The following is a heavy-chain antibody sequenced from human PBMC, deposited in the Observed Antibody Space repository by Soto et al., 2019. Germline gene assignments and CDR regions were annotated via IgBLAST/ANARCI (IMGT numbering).Heavy chain of an antibody. CDR3: ARGQHGDTVLLGMDV. Sequence: SETLSLTXAVYGGSFSGYYWSWIRQPPGKGLEWIGEINHSGSTNYNPSLKSRVTISVDTSKNQFSLKLSSVTAADTAVYYCARGQHGDTVLLGMDVWGQGTTVTVSS. J-gene: IGHJ6*02. CDR1: GGSFSGYY. D-gene: IGHD4-17*01. V-gene: IGHV4-34*01. CDR2: INHSGST.